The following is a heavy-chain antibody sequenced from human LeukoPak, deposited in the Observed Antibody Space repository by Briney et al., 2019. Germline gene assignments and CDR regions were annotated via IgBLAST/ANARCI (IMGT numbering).Heavy chain of an antibody. CDR2: INTDGSST. CDR1: GFTFSSYW. Sequence: PGGSLRLSCAASGFTFSSYWMHWVRQAPGKGLVWVSRINTDGSSTSYADSVKGRFTISRDNAKNTLYLQMNSLRAEDTAVYYCARDRSDSSSWYLYYYYYYMDVWGKGTTVTVSS. J-gene: IGHJ6*03. D-gene: IGHD6-13*01. CDR3: ARDRSDSSSWYLYYYYYYMDV. V-gene: IGHV3-74*01.